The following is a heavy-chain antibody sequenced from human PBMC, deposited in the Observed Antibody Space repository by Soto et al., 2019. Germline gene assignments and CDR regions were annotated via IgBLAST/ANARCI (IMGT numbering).Heavy chain of an antibody. CDR1: GGSMSRYY. D-gene: IGHD1-1*01. V-gene: IGHV4-59*01. CDR3: ARDLTISSTDGPLDP. J-gene: IGHJ5*02. Sequence: SDTLSLTSTVSGGSMSRYYWTWIRQPPGKGLEWIGNIHYTGSTNYNPSLKSRVTILLGTSTSQFSLKVSSVTAADTAVYYCARDLTISSTDGPLDPWGHGTLV. CDR2: IHYTGST.